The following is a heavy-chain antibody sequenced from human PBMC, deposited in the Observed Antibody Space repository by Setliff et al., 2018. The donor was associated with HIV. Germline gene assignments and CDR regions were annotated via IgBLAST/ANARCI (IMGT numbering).Heavy chain of an antibody. CDR1: RDSISSSSDY. V-gene: IGHV4-39*01. CDR2: IYSNGRT. J-gene: IGHJ4*02. Sequence: SETLSLTCTVSRDSISSSSDYWGWIRQSSGKGLEWIGTIYSNGRTYYNPSLKSRLTMSLDTSKSQFSLKLRSVTAADTAVYYCARRIAVAKYYFDFWGQGALVTVSS. D-gene: IGHD6-19*01. CDR3: ARRIAVAKYYFDF.